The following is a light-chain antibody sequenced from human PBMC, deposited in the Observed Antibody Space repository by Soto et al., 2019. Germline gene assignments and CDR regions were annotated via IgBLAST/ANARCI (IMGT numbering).Light chain of an antibody. J-gene: IGLJ3*02. V-gene: IGLV1-44*01. CDR2: SSN. CDR3: AAWDDSLNGWV. Sequence: QSVLTQPPSASXXPGQRVTISCSGSRSNIGSNSINWYQQLPGTAPKVLIYSSNQRPSGVPDRFSGSKSGTSASLAISGLQFDDEAEYHCAAWDDSLNGWVFGGGTKLTVL. CDR1: RSNIGSNS.